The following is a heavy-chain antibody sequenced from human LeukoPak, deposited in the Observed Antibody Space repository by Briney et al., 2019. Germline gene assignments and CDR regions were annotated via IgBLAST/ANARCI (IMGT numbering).Heavy chain of an antibody. J-gene: IGHJ4*02. V-gene: IGHV3-21*01. CDR1: GFTFSSYS. Sequence: GGSLRLSCAASGFTFSSYSMNWVRQAPGKGLEWVSSITSSSTYIYYADSMKGRFTISRDNAKNSLYLQINSLRAEDTAVYYCARGGSGNYYTLFDYWGQGTLVTVSS. D-gene: IGHD3-10*01. CDR3: ARGGSGNYYTLFDY. CDR2: ITSSSTYI.